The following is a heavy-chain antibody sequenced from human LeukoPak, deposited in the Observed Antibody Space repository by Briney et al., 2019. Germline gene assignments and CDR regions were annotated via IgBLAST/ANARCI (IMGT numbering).Heavy chain of an antibody. CDR3: ARSEVGATDY. V-gene: IGHV1-2*02. D-gene: IGHD1-26*01. Sequence: ASVKVSCKTSGYTFTSYDLNWVRQATGQGLEWMGWINPNSGGTNYAQKFQGRVTMTRDTSISTAYMELSRLRSDDTAVYYCARSEVGATDYWGQGTLVTVSS. CDR2: INPNSGGT. J-gene: IGHJ4*02. CDR1: GYTFTSYD.